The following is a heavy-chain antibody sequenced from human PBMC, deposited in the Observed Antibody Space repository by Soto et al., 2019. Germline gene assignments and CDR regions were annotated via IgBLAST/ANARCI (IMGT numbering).Heavy chain of an antibody. CDR1: GGAVSSGSYY. V-gene: IGHV4-61*01. D-gene: IGHD6-13*01. CDR3: ARGAAAAGYYYYYGMDV. CDR2: IYYSGST. Sequence: SETLSLTCTVSGGAVSSGSYYWSWIRQPPGKGLEWIGYIYYSGSTNYNPSLKSRVTISVDTSKNQFSLKLSSVTAADTAVYYCARGAAAAGYYYYYGMDVWGQGTTVTVSS. J-gene: IGHJ6*02.